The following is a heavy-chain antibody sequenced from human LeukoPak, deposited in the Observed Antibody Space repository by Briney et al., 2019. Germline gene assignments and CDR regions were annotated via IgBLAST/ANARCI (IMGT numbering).Heavy chain of an antibody. J-gene: IGHJ4*02. D-gene: IGHD3-10*01. CDR1: GYSISSGYY. CDR3: ARLPPYGSGRGDY. Sequence: SETLSLTCAVSGYSISSGYYWGWIRQPPGKGLEWIGSSYHSGSTYYNPSLKSRVTISVDPSKNQFSLKLSSVTAAHTAVYYCARLPPYGSGRGDYWGQGTLVTVSS. CDR2: SYHSGST. V-gene: IGHV4-38-2*01.